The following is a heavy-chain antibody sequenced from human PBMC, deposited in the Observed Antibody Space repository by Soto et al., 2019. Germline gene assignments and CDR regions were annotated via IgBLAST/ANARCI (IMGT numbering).Heavy chain of an antibody. J-gene: IGHJ4*02. CDR1: GNTFTSYD. CDR2: INPNSGNI. V-gene: IGHV1-8*01. Sequence: ASVKFSCKASGNTFTSYDINWVRQATGHGLEWMGWINPNSGNIGYAQKFQGRVTMTRDTAIRTAYMEVSRLRSDDTAVYYCARGRASGSYYLLDYWGQGTLVTVSS. D-gene: IGHD3-10*01. CDR3: ARGRASGSYYLLDY.